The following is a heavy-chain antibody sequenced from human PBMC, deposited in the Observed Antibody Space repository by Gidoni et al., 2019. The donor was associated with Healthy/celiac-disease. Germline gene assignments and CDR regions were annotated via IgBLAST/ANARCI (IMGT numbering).Heavy chain of an antibody. CDR2: IKSKTDGGTT. D-gene: IGHD5-18*01. CDR1: GFTFSNAG. J-gene: IGHJ3*02. Sequence: EVQLVESGGGVVRPGGSRRLSWGASGFTFSNAGVNWVRQAPGKGLEWVGRIKSKTDGGTTAYAAPVKGRFTISRDDSKNTLYLQMNSLKAEDTAVYYCTTGGGTSMVPNYDAFDIWGQGTMVTVSS. V-gene: IGHV3-15*07. CDR3: TTGGGTSMVPNYDAFDI.